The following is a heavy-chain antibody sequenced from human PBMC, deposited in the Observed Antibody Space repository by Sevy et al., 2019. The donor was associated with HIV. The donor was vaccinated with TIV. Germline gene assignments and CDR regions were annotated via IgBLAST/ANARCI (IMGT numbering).Heavy chain of an antibody. V-gene: IGHV1-69*06. CDR2: IIPIFGTA. D-gene: IGHD3-10*01. J-gene: IGHJ6*03. Sequence: ASVKVSCKASGGTFSSYAISWVRQAPGQGLEWMGGIIPIFGTANYAQKFQGRVTITADKSTSTAYMELSSLRSEDTAVYYGARGGVWFGELLPEPYYYYYYMDVWGKGTTVTVSS. CDR3: ARGGVWFGELLPEPYYYYYYMDV. CDR1: GGTFSSYA.